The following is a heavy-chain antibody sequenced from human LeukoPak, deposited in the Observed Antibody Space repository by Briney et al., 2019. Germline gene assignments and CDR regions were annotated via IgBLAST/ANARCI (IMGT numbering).Heavy chain of an antibody. CDR1: GGSISSSSYY. V-gene: IGHV4-39*01. D-gene: IGHD2-15*01. J-gene: IGHJ6*03. CDR2: IYYSGST. CDR3: ARHGSSYYMDV. Sequence: SETLSLTCTVSGGSISSSSYYWGWIRQPPGKGLGWIGRIYYSGSTYYNPSLKSRVTISVDTSKNQFPLKLSSVTAADTAVYYCARHGSSYYMDVWGKGTTVTVSS.